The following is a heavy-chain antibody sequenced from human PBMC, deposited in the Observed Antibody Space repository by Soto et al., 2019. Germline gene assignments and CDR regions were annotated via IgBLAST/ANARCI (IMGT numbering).Heavy chain of an antibody. CDR2: IYYSGST. D-gene: IGHD3-9*01. V-gene: IGHV4-61*08. J-gene: IGHJ3*02. CDR3: ARALILTGYYIHDAFDI. Sequence: PSETLSLTCTVSGGSSSSGGDYWSWIRQHPGKGLEWIGYIYYSGSTNYNPSLKSRVTISVDTSKNQFSLKLSSVTAADTAVYYCARALILTGYYIHDAFDIWGQGTMVTVSS. CDR1: GGSSSSGGDY.